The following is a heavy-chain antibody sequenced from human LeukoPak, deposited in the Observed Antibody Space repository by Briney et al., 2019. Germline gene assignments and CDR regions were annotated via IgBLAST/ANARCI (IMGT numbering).Heavy chain of an antibody. CDR2: INTDGSST. CDR1: GFTFSSYW. Sequence: GGSLRLSCAASGFTFSSYWMHWVRQAPGKGLVWVSRINTDGSSTSYADSVKGRFTISRDNAQNTLYLQMNSLRAENTAVYYCARSKYGDYPYFDYWGQGTLVTVSS. J-gene: IGHJ4*02. D-gene: IGHD4-17*01. CDR3: ARSKYGDYPYFDY. V-gene: IGHV3-74*01.